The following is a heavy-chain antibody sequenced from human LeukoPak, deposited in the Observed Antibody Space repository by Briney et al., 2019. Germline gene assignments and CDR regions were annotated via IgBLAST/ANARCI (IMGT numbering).Heavy chain of an antibody. CDR3: ATHFDSSGPDAFDI. V-gene: IGHV1-8*01. D-gene: IGHD3-22*01. J-gene: IGHJ3*02. Sequence: ASVKVSCKASGYTFTSYDINWVRQATGQGLEWMGWMNPNSGNTGYAQKFQGRVTMTRNTSISTAYMELSSLRSEDTAVYYCATHFDSSGPDAFDIWGQGTMVTVSS. CDR2: MNPNSGNT. CDR1: GYTFTSYD.